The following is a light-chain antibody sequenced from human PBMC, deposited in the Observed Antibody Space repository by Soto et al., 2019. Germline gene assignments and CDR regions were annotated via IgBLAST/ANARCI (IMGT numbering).Light chain of an antibody. CDR2: DVS. Sequence: QSVLTQPASVSGSPGQSISISCTGTSSDVGGYNYVTWYQQHPGKAPKLMIYDVSNRPSGVSNRFSGSKSGNTASLTISGLQAEDEADYYCSPYTSSILFGTGTKVTVL. V-gene: IGLV2-14*01. CDR1: SSDVGGYNY. J-gene: IGLJ1*01. CDR3: SPYTSSIL.